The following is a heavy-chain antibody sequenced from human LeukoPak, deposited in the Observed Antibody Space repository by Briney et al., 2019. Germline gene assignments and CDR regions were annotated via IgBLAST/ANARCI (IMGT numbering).Heavy chain of an antibody. CDR2: IYPGDSDT. D-gene: IGHD1-7*01. CDR3: ARSLLELSPDYFDY. CDR1: GYSFTSYW. J-gene: IGHJ4*02. V-gene: IGHV5-51*01. Sequence: GESLKISCKGSGYSFTSYWIGWVRQMPGKGLEWMGIIYPGDSDTRYSPSFQGRVTISADKSISTAYLQWSSLKASDTAMYYCARSLLELSPDYFDYWGQGTLVAVSS.